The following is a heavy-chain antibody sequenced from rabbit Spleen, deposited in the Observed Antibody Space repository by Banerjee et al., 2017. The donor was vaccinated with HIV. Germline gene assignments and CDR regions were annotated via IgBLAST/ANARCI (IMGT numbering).Heavy chain of an antibody. Sequence: QSLEESGGDLVKPGASLTLTCTASGFSFSSGYYMCWVRQAPGKGLEWIACIYAGSSGTTYYASWAKGRFTISKTSSTTVTLQMTSLTAADTATYFCAREAAYYFVLWGQGTLVTVS. CDR3: AREAAYYFVL. J-gene: IGHJ4*01. V-gene: IGHV1S40*01. CDR2: IYAGSSGTT. D-gene: IGHD1-1*01. CDR1: GFSFSSGYY.